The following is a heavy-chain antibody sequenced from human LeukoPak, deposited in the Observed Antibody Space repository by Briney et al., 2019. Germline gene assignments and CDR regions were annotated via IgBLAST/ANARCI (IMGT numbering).Heavy chain of an antibody. CDR2: IYNSGST. CDR3: ARDRHGAFDY. Sequence: PSETLSLTCTVSGGSISSSSYYWGWVRQPPGKGLEWIGSIYNSGSTYYNPSLKSRVTISVDTSKNQFSLKLSSVTAADTAVYYCARDRHGAFDYWGQGTLVTVSS. CDR1: GGSISSSSYY. V-gene: IGHV4-39*07. J-gene: IGHJ4*02. D-gene: IGHD3-10*01.